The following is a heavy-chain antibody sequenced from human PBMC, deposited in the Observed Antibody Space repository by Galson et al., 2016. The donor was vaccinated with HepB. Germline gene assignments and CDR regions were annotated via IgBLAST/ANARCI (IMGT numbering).Heavy chain of an antibody. D-gene: IGHD3-22*01. J-gene: IGHJ4*02. CDR2: ISSDGGSE. CDR1: GFTFSSYG. Sequence: SLRLSCADSGFTFSSYGMHWVREAPGKGLDWVAAISSDGGSEFYADSVKVRFTISRDNSKNTLYLQMNSLRVEDTAVYYCARGDSSGYYSGSRGFDYWGQGTLVTVSS. CDR3: ARGDSSGYYSGSRGFDY. V-gene: IGHV3-30*03.